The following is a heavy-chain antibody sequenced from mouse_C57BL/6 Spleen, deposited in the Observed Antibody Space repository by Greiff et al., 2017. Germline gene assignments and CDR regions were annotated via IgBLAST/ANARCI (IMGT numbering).Heavy chain of an antibody. CDR2: IYPRDGST. D-gene: IGHD4-1*01. CDR1: GYTFTSYD. Sequence: QVQLKQSGPELVKPGASVKLSCKASGYTFTSYDINWVKQRPGQGLEWIGWIYPRDGSTKYNEKFKGKATLTVDTSASPAYMELHSLTSEDSAVYFCARSMGLAGTAAWFAYWGQGTLVTVSA. CDR3: ARSMGLAGTAAWFAY. V-gene: IGHV1-85*01. J-gene: IGHJ3*01.